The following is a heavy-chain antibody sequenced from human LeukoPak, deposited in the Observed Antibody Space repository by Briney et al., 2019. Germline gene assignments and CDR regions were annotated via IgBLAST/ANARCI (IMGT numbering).Heavy chain of an antibody. V-gene: IGHV4-59*01. D-gene: IGHD2-2*01. CDR3: ARDPCHGALDY. Sequence: SETLSLTCTVSGGSISSYYWNWIRQPPGKGLEWIGYISYSGSTNYNPSLKSRVSISVDTSKNQISLKLSSVTAADTAVYYCARDPCHGALDYWGQGALVTVSS. CDR2: ISYSGST. J-gene: IGHJ4*02. CDR1: GGSISSYY.